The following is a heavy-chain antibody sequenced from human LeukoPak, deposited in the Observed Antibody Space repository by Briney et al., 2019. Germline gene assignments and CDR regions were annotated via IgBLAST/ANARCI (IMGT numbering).Heavy chain of an antibody. Sequence: GGSLRLSCAASGFTFSTYAMNWVRQAPGKGLEWVSYISADSSTIHYADSVKGRFTISRDNSKNTLYLQMNSLRAEDTAVYYCARIAAADYWGQGTLVTVSS. J-gene: IGHJ4*02. CDR1: GFTFSTYA. D-gene: IGHD6-13*01. V-gene: IGHV3-48*01. CDR3: ARIAAADY. CDR2: ISADSSTI.